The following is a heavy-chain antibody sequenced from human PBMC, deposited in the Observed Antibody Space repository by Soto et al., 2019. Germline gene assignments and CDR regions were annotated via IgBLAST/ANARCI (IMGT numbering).Heavy chain of an antibody. CDR1: GGTFTSDT. V-gene: IGHV1-69*08. D-gene: IGHD3-10*01. Sequence: QVQLVQSGPEVKKSGSSVKVSCKLSGGTFTSDTISWLRRAPGQGLEWMGRIIPILGTGNYAQKFQGRITITEDKSTNRGYMELSSLTSEDTAIYYCGREEGSYNMGTFPFYYMDVWGNGTTVTVSS. CDR3: GREEGSYNMGTFPFYYMDV. J-gene: IGHJ6*03. CDR2: IIPILGTG.